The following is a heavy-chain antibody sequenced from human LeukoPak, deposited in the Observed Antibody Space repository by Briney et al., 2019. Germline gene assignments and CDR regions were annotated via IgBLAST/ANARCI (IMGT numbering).Heavy chain of an antibody. CDR3: AKSTYYWGSFDY. D-gene: IGHD7-27*01. Sequence: GGSLRLSCAASGFTVSSSYMYWVRQAPGKGLEWVSFFYRGDSTYYADSVKGRFTISRDNSKNTLFLQMNTLRADDTAVYYCAKSTYYWGSFDYWGHGALVTVSS. CDR1: GFTVSSSY. CDR2: FYRGDST. J-gene: IGHJ4*01. V-gene: IGHV3-53*01.